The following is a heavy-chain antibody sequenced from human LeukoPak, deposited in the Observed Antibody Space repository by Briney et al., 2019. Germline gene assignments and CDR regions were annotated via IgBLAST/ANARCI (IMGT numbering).Heavy chain of an antibody. V-gene: IGHV1-69*13. D-gene: IGHD4-17*01. Sequence: SVKVSCKASGGTFSSYAISWVRQAPRQGLEWMGGIIPIFGTANYAQKFQGRVTITADESTSAAYMELSSLRSEDTAVYYCARDYGDYPFDYWGQGTLVTVSS. CDR2: IIPIFGTA. J-gene: IGHJ4*02. CDR3: ARDYGDYPFDY. CDR1: GGTFSSYA.